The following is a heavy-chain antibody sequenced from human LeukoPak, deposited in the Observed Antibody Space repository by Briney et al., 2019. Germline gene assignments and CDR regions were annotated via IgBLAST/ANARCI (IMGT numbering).Heavy chain of an antibody. D-gene: IGHD3-10*01. J-gene: IGHJ6*02. V-gene: IGHV3-66*01. CDR3: AKSEILLWFGEPRTRLYYYYGMDV. CDR1: GFSVTSNH. CDR2: IYTGGTT. Sequence: GGSLRLSCAASGFSVTSNHMNWVRQAPGKGLEWVSIIYTGGTTHYADSLNDRFTISRDDSINTLYLQMNSLRAEDTAVYYCAKSEILLWFGEPRTRLYYYYGMDVWGQGTTVTVSS.